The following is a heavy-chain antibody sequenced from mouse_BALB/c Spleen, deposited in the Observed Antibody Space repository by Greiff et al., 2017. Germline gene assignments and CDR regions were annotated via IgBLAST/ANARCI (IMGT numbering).Heavy chain of an antibody. J-gene: IGHJ4*01. CDR1: GFTFSDYG. CDR2: ISNLAYSI. V-gene: IGHV5-15*02. CDR3: ARDRGYYAMDD. Sequence: EVMLVESGGGLVQPGGSRKLSCAASGFTFSDYGMAWVRQAPGKGPEWVAFISNLAYSIYYADTVTGRFTISRENAKNTLYLEMSSLRSEDTAMYYCARDRGYYAMDDWGQGTSVTVSS.